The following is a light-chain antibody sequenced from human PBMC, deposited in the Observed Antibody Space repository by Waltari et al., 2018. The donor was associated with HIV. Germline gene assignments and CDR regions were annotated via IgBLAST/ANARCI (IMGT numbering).Light chain of an antibody. CDR2: AAS. Sequence: EIVMTQSPRTLSVSLGERATLSCRASQSITDHLAWYQQRPGQPPRLRIYAASSRASGIPARFSGSGSGTEFTLTISTLQSEDFAVYYCQQYITWPRTFGQGTKVDIK. CDR1: QSITDH. J-gene: IGKJ1*01. CDR3: QQYITWPRT. V-gene: IGKV3D-15*01.